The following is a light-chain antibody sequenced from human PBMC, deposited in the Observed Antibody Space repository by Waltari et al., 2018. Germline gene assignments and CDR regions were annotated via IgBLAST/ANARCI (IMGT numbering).Light chain of an antibody. CDR3: MQALQTPLT. CDR2: LGS. Sequence: EIVLTQSPLSLPVTPGEPAPISCRSSQSILYSNGYNYLDWYLQKPGQSPQLLIYLGSNRAAGVPDRFSGSGSGTDFTLKITRMEAEDVGVYYCMQALQTPLTFGGGTKVEIK. V-gene: IGKV2-28*01. CDR1: QSILYSNGYNY. J-gene: IGKJ4*01.